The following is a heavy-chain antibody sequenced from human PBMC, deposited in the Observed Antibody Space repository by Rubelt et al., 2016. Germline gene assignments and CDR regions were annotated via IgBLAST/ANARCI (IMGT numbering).Heavy chain of an antibody. D-gene: IGHD6-13*01. J-gene: IGHJ5*02. CDR3: ASRTYSSSPFDP. V-gene: IGHV4-38-2*02. CDR2: IYYSGST. Sequence: QVQLQESGPGLVKPSETLSLTCTVSGYSISSGYYWGWIRQPPGKGLEWVGSIYYSGSTYYSPSLKSRVTISVDTSKNQFSLKRSSLTAADTAVYYCASRTYSSSPFDPWGQGTLVTVSS. CDR1: GYSISSGYY.